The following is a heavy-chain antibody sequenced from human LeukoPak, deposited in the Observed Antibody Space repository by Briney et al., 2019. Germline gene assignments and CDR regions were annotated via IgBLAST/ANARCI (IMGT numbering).Heavy chain of an antibody. J-gene: IGHJ4*02. Sequence: GGSLRLSCAAPGFTFDDYAMHWVRQAPGKGLEWVSGISWNSGSIGYADSVKGRFTISRDNAKNSLYLQMNSLRAEDTALYYCAKDWDSGYSYYFDYWGQGTLVTVSS. CDR1: GFTFDDYA. V-gene: IGHV3-9*01. D-gene: IGHD5-12*01. CDR2: ISWNSGSI. CDR3: AKDWDSGYSYYFDY.